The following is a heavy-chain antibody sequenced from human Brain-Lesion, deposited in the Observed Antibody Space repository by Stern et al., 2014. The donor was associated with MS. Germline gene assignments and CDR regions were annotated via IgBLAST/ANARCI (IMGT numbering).Heavy chain of an antibody. D-gene: IGHD6-6*01. Sequence: QVQLQESGPGLVKPSETLSLTCTVSGDSVSSETYFWSWIRQPPEKGLPWIGYVYYSGDTNYNPSLEGRVTISVDTSKNQFSLRLNSVTAADTAVYYCARLSRYSRSSWFDPWGQGSLVTVSS. CDR2: VYYSGDT. CDR3: ARLSRYSRSSWFDP. V-gene: IGHV4-61*01. J-gene: IGHJ5*02. CDR1: GDSVSSETYF.